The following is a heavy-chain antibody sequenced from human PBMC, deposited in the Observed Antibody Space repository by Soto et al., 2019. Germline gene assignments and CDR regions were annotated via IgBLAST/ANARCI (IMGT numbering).Heavy chain of an antibody. CDR2: ISGSGGST. Sequence: GESLRLSCSASGFTFSSYAMSWVRQAPGKGLEWVSAISGSGGSTYYADSVKGRFTISRDNSKNTLYLQMNSLRAEDTAVYYCAKVPDYYDSSGRTGGEWGQGTLVT. V-gene: IGHV3-23*01. D-gene: IGHD3-22*01. CDR3: AKVPDYYDSSGRTGGE. CDR1: GFTFSSYA. J-gene: IGHJ1*01.